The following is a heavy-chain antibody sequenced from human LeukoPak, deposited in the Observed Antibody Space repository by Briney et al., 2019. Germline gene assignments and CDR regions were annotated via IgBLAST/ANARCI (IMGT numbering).Heavy chain of an antibody. V-gene: IGHV4-59*01. D-gene: IGHD3-9*01. J-gene: IGHJ6*02. CDR3: ARVAYDILTGPSGYYGMDV. CDR1: GGSISSLY. CDR2: IYSSGST. Sequence: SETLSLTCTVSGGSISSLYWSWIRQPPGKGLEWIGYIYSSGSTNYNPSLKSRVTISVDTSKNQFSLKLSSVTAADTAVYYCARVAYDILTGPSGYYGMDVWGQGTTVTVSS.